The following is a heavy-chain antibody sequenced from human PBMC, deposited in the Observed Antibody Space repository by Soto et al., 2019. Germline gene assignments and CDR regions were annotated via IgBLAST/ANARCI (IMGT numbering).Heavy chain of an antibody. Sequence: PGGSLRLSCASSGFTFSSYSMNWVRQAPGKGLEWVSSISSSSSYIYYADSVKGRFTISRDNAKNSLYLQMNSLRAEDTAVYYCARDRMVRASHHYGMDVWGQGTTVAVSS. J-gene: IGHJ6*02. D-gene: IGHD3-10*01. V-gene: IGHV3-21*01. CDR3: ARDRMVRASHHYGMDV. CDR2: ISSSSSYI. CDR1: GFTFSSYS.